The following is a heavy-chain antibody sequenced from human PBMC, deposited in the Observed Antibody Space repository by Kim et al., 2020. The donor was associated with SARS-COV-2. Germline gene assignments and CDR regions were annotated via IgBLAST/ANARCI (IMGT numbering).Heavy chain of an antibody. CDR3: AKGPSRGDYYDSSGYYET. Sequence: GGSLRLSCAASGFTFSSYAMSWVRQAPGKGLEWVSAISGSGGSTYYADSVKGRFTISRDNSKNTLYLQMNSLRAEDTAVYYCAKGPSRGDYYDSSGYYETWGQGTLVTVSS. CDR2: ISGSGGST. D-gene: IGHD3-22*01. V-gene: IGHV3-23*01. CDR1: GFTFSSYA. J-gene: IGHJ5*02.